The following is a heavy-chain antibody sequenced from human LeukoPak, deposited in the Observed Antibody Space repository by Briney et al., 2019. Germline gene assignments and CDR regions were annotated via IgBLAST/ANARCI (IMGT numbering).Heavy chain of an antibody. D-gene: IGHD6-13*01. J-gene: IGHJ4*02. V-gene: IGHV1-8*02. CDR2: MNPNSGNT. CDR3: ARGVKGQQLGY. CDR1: GYTFTSYG. Sequence: ASVKVSCKASGYTFTSYGIIWVRQATGQGLEWMGWMNPNSGNTGYTQNFQGRVTMTRNTSISTAYMDLSSLRSEDTAVYYCARGVKGQQLGYWGQGTLVTVSS.